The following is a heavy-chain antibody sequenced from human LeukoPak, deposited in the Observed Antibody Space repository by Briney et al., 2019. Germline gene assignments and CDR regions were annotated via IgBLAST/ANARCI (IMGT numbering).Heavy chain of an antibody. Sequence: PSQTLSLTCTVSGGSISSGSYYWSWIRQPAGKGLEWIGRIYTSGSTNYNPSLKSRVTISVDTSKNQFSLKLNSLTAADTAVYYCARATWNGYMFDYWGQGSLVTVTS. CDR2: IYTSGST. V-gene: IGHV4-61*02. D-gene: IGHD5-24*01. CDR1: GGSISSGSYY. CDR3: ARATWNGYMFDY. J-gene: IGHJ4*02.